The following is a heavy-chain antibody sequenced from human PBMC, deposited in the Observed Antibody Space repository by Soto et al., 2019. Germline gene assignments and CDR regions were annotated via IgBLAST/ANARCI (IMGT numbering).Heavy chain of an antibody. CDR2: ISNAGSNI. V-gene: IGHV3-30*03. CDR3: ATYVQGTMITFQRLDR. Sequence: PGGSLRLSCAASGFLFSSYGMHWVRQSPGRGLEWIAFISNAGSNIDYADSVKGRFIISSDNAKNSLYLQMNSLRAEDTAVYYCATYVQGTMITFQRLDRWAKGTLVTAYS. J-gene: IGHJ5*02. D-gene: IGHD3-16*01. CDR1: GFLFSSYG.